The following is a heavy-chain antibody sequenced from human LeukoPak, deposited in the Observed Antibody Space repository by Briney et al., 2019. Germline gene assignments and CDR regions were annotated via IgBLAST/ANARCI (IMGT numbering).Heavy chain of an antibody. V-gene: IGHV5-51*01. CDR2: IYPGDSNT. Sequence: GESLKISCKGSGYTFTSYWIGWVRQMPGKGLELMGIIYPGDSNTRYSPSFEGQVTISADKSISTAYLQWSSLKASDTAMYYCARPNVVDGMDVWGQGTTVTVSS. J-gene: IGHJ6*02. CDR1: GYTFTSYW. CDR3: ARPNVVDGMDV. D-gene: IGHD2-15*01.